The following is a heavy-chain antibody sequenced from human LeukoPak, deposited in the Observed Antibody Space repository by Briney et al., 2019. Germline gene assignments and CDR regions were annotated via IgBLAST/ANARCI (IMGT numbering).Heavy chain of an antibody. Sequence: ASVEVSCKASGYTFTTYYMHWVRQAPGQGLEWMGIINPSGGTTSYPQKFQGRVTMTRDSSTSTVYMELSSLRSDDTAVYFCARGYCGGDCYLDYWGQGTLVTVSS. CDR1: GYTFTTYY. CDR2: INPSGGTT. J-gene: IGHJ4*02. CDR3: ARGYCGGDCYLDY. D-gene: IGHD2-21*01. V-gene: IGHV1-46*03.